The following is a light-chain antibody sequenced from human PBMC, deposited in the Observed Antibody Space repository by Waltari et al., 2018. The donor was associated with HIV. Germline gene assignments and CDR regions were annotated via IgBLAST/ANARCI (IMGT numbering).Light chain of an antibody. CDR1: SGHSTYA. V-gene: IGLV4-69*01. Sequence: QPMLTQSPSASASLGASVNLTCTLSSGHSTYAIAWHQQHLEKGPRYLMKINSDGSHTKGDGIPDRFSGSSSGPERSLTISSLQSEDEADYYCQTWGSGIGVFGGGTKLTVL. CDR3: QTWGSGIGV. J-gene: IGLJ2*01. CDR2: INSDGSH.